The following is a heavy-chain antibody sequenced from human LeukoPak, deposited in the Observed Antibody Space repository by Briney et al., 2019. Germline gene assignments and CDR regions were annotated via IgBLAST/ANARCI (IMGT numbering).Heavy chain of an antibody. V-gene: IGHV3-21*01. CDR2: IGGSSYYI. CDR1: GFTFSSYC. J-gene: IGHJ4*02. Sequence: GGSLRLSCAASGFTFSSYCMNWVRQAPGKGLEWVSSIGGSSYYIYYADSVKGRFTISRDNARNSLHLQMNSLRAEDTAVYYCARAPTYYYDHSGHWTHDYWGQGTLVTVSS. CDR3: ARAPTYYYDHSGHWTHDY. D-gene: IGHD3-22*01.